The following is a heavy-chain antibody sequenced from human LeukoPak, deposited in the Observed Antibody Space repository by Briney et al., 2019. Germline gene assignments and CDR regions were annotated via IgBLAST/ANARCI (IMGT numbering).Heavy chain of an antibody. CDR2: IKSDGSST. Sequence: GGSLRLSCGASGFTFSSFGMSWVRQAPGKGLVWVSRIKSDGSSTSYADSVKGRFTISRDNAKNTLYLQMNSLRADDTAVYYCARESGYHGSGFDPWGQGTLVTVSS. D-gene: IGHD3-10*01. CDR1: GFTFSSFG. V-gene: IGHV3-74*01. J-gene: IGHJ5*02. CDR3: ARESGYHGSGFDP.